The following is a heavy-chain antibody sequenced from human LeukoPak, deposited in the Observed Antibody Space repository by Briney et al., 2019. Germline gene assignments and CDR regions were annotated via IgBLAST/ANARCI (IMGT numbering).Heavy chain of an antibody. CDR3: ARVLVVVPTEWGPYDAFDI. CDR2: ISYSGST. Sequence: TSETLSLTCTVSGGSISSYYWSWIRQPPGKGLQRIGYISYSGSTNYNPSLKSRVTISVDTSKTQFSLKLSSMTAADTAVYYCARVLVVVPTEWGPYDAFDIWGQGTMVTVSS. D-gene: IGHD2-2*01. J-gene: IGHJ3*02. CDR1: GGSISSYY. V-gene: IGHV4-59*01.